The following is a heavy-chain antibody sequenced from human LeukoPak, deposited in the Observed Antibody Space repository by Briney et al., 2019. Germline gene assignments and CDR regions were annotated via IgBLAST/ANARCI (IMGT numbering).Heavy chain of an antibody. CDR1: GFTFSNYS. CDR3: ARDSSGPFDY. CDR2: ISSSSSYI. Sequence: GGALRLSCAASGFTFSNYSMNWVRQAPGKGLEWVSSISSSSSYIYYADSVKGRFTISRDNAKNSLYLQMTSLRAEDTAVYYCARDSSGPFDYWGQGTLVTVSS. D-gene: IGHD3-22*01. V-gene: IGHV3-21*01. J-gene: IGHJ4*02.